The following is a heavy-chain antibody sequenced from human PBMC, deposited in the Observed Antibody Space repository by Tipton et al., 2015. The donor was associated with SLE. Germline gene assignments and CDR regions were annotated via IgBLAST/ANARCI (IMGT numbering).Heavy chain of an antibody. D-gene: IGHD3-9*01. CDR2: IRSQAHGGAI. Sequence: SLRLSCTASGFPFGDYALSWVRQAPGMGLGWVGCIRSQAHGGAIKYAASVKGRFTISRDDSKSIAYLQMDSLKTEDTALYYCTRDRADILTGFDYWGQGTLVTVSS. CDR3: TRDRADILTGFDY. CDR1: GFPFGDYA. J-gene: IGHJ4*02. V-gene: IGHV3-49*04.